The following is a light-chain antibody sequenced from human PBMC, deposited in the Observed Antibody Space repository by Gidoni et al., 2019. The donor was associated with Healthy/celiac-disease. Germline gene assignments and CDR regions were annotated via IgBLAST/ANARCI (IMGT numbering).Light chain of an antibody. V-gene: IGLV2-23*01. CDR3: CSYAGSSSWV. Sequence: QSALTQPASVSGSPGQSITIPCPGTSSDVGSYNLVSWYQQHPGKAPKLMIYEGSKRPSGVANLFSGSKSGNTASLTISGLQAEDEADYYCCSYAGSSSWVFGGGTKLTVL. CDR1: SSDVGSYNL. CDR2: EGS. J-gene: IGLJ3*02.